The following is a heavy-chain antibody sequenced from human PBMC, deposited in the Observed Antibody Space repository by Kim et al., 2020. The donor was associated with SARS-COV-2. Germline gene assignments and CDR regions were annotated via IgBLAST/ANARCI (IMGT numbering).Heavy chain of an antibody. CDR2: T. D-gene: IGHD4-17*01. Sequence: TYYAHTVKGRFTISRDNSENTMYLQMNSLRAEDTAVYYCAKSGDQGAFDIWGQGTMVTVSS. V-gene: IGHV3-23*03. CDR3: AKSGDQGAFDI. J-gene: IGHJ3*02.